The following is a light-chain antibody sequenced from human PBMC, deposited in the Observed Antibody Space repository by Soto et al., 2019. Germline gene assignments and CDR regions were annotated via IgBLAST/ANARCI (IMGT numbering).Light chain of an antibody. Sequence: QSALTQPASVSGSPGQSITISCTGTSSDVGGYNYVSWYQQHPGKAPKLMIYDVSNRPSGVSNRFSGSKSGNTASLTISGLQAEDEGDYYCRSYTSSSTRVFGGGTKVTVL. J-gene: IGLJ2*01. CDR1: SSDVGGYNY. CDR3: RSYTSSSTRV. V-gene: IGLV2-14*01. CDR2: DVS.